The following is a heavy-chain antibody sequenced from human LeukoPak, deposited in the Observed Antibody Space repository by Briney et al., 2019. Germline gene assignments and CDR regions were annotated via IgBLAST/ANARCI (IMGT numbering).Heavy chain of an antibody. CDR2: INHSGST. Sequence: SETLSLTCAVYGGSFSGYYWSWVRQPPGKGLEWIGEINHSGSTNYNPSLKSRVTMSVDTSNNQVYLRLRSVTAADTAVYYCGRNLGSGSDHWGQGTLVTVSS. CDR1: GGSFSGYY. V-gene: IGHV4-34*10. J-gene: IGHJ4*02. CDR3: GRNLGSGSDH. D-gene: IGHD3-10*01.